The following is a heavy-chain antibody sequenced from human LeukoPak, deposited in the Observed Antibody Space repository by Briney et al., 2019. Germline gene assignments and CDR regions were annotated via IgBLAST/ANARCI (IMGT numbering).Heavy chain of an antibody. D-gene: IGHD2-15*01. CDR3: ARESTVILYYFDY. V-gene: IGHV3-30*04. CDR1: GFTFSSYA. Sequence: PGRSLRLSCAASGFTFSSYAMHWVRQAPGKGLEWVAVMSYDGSNKYYADSVKGRFTISRDNSKNTLYLQMNSLRAEDTAVYYCARESTVILYYFDYWGQGTLVTVSS. CDR2: MSYDGSNK. J-gene: IGHJ4*02.